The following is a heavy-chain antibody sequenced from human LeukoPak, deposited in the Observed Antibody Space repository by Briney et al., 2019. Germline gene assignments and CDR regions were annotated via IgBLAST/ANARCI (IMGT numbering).Heavy chain of an antibody. CDR3: AREGDSSGWWLDYYYGMDV. D-gene: IGHD6-19*01. J-gene: IGHJ6*02. V-gene: IGHV3-23*01. CDR1: GFTFSSYA. Sequence: GGSLRLSCAASGFTFSSYAMSWVRQAPGKGLEWVSAISGSGGSTYYADSVKGRFTISRDNSKNTLYLQMNSLRAEDTAVYYCAREGDSSGWWLDYYYGMDVWGQGTTVTVSS. CDR2: ISGSGGST.